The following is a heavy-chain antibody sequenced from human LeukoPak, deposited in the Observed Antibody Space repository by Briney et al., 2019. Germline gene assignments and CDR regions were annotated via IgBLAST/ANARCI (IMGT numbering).Heavy chain of an antibody. Sequence: PSETLSLTCTVSGGSISSCYWSWIRQPPGQGLEWIGYVYYSWSTNYNPCLKSRVTISIATSKNQFSLPLSSVTAADTAVYYCARGLPHVLRFLEWSPRRDYMDVWGKGTTVTVSS. CDR2: VYYSWST. J-gene: IGHJ6*03. D-gene: IGHD3-3*01. CDR3: ARGLPHVLRFLEWSPRRDYMDV. CDR1: GGSISSCY. V-gene: IGHV4-59*12.